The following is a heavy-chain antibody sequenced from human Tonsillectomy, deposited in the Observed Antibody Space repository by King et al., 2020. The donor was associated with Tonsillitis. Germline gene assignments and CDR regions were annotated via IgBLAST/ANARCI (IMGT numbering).Heavy chain of an antibody. CDR3: ARSFHHDRSGYSDVAFDI. D-gene: IGHD3-22*01. CDR1: GFTFSSYS. J-gene: IGHJ3*02. Sequence: VQLVESGGGLVKPGGSLRLSCAASGFTFSSYSMNWVRQAPGKGLEWVSSLSSSSSYIYYADSVKGRFTISRDNAKNSLDLQMNSLRAEDTAVYYCARSFHHDRSGYSDVAFDIWGQGTMVTVSS. V-gene: IGHV3-21*01. CDR2: LSSSSSYI.